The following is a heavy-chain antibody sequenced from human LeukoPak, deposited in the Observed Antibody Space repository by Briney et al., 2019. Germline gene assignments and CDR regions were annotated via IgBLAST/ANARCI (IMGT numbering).Heavy chain of an antibody. CDR3: ARDPSGSGENWFDP. CDR1: GYTFTSYA. Sequence: ASVKVSRKASGYTFTSYAMNWVRQAPGQGLEWMGWINTNTGNPTYAQGFTGRFVFSLDTSVSTAYLQISSLKAEDTAVYYCARDPSGSGENWFDPWGQGTLVTVSS. V-gene: IGHV7-4-1*02. J-gene: IGHJ5*02. D-gene: IGHD2-15*01. CDR2: INTNTGNP.